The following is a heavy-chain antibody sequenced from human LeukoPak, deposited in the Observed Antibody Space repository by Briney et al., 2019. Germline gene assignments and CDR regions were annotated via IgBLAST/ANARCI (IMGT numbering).Heavy chain of an antibody. Sequence: ASVKVSCKASGYTFTSYYMHWVRQAPGQGLEGMGIINPSGGSTSYAQKFQGRVTMTRDTSTSTVYMELSSLRSEDTAVYYCARDQDDYDSRGDYFQHWGQGTLVTVSS. J-gene: IGHJ1*01. D-gene: IGHD3-22*01. CDR3: ARDQDDYDSRGDYFQH. CDR1: GYTFTSYY. CDR2: INPSGGST. V-gene: IGHV1-46*01.